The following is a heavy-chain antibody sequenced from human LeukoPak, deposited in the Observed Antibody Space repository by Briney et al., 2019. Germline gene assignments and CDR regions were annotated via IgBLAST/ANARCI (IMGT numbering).Heavy chain of an antibody. D-gene: IGHD2-15*01. J-gene: IGHJ4*02. CDR3: ARDRVVETKFDY. V-gene: IGHV4-39*07. CDR1: GGSISSSSYY. Sequence: SETLSLTCTVSGGSISSSSYYWGWIRQPPGKGLEWIGSIYYSGSTYYNLSLKSRVTISVDTSKNQFSLKLSSVTAADTAVYYCARDRVVETKFDYWGQGTLVTVSS. CDR2: IYYSGST.